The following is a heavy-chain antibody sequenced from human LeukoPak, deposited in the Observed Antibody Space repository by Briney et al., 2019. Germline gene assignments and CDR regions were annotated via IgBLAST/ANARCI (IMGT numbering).Heavy chain of an antibody. CDR1: GGSISSDY. J-gene: IGHJ5*02. Sequence: TSETLSLTCTVPGGSISSDYWSWIRQTPGKGLERIGYVYYSGSTNYNPSLKSRVTISVDTSKEHFSLQLSSLTAADTAVYYCARHNLARRSGSYYYWFDPWGQGTLVTVSS. CDR2: VYYSGST. V-gene: IGHV4-59*08. D-gene: IGHD1-26*01. CDR3: ARHNLARRSGSYYYWFDP.